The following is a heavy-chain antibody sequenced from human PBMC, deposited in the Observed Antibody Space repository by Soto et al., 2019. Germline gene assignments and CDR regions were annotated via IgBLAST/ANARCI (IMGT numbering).Heavy chain of an antibody. CDR3: ARDKAPYSSCWHKRHFDY. Sequence: QVQLVESGGGVVQPGRSLRLSCAASGFTFSSYAMHWVRQAPGKGLEWVAVISYDGSNKYYADSVKGRFTISRDNSKNTXXLQMNSLRAEDTAVYYCARDKAPYSSCWHKRHFDYWGQGTLVTVSS. CDR1: GFTFSSYA. J-gene: IGHJ4*02. D-gene: IGHD6-19*01. CDR2: ISYDGSNK. V-gene: IGHV3-30-3*01.